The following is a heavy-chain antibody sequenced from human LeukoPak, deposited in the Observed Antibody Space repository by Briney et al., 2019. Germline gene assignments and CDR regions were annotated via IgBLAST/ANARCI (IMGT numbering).Heavy chain of an antibody. Sequence: PGRSLRLSCAASGFTFSSYAMHWVRQAPGKGLEWVEVISYDGSNKYYADSVKGRFTISRDNSKNTLYLQMNSLRAEDTAVYYCARDMLFQYYFDYWGQGTLVTVSS. CDR1: GFTFSSYA. J-gene: IGHJ4*02. V-gene: IGHV3-30*04. CDR2: ISYDGSNK. CDR3: ARDMLFQYYFDY. D-gene: IGHD2-21*01.